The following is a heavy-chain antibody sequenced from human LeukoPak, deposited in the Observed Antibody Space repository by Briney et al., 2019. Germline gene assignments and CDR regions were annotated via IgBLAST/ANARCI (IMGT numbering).Heavy chain of an antibody. CDR3: ARRLGLCSGGSCYSEDHAFDI. CDR1: GGSFSGYY. D-gene: IGHD2-15*01. V-gene: IGHV4-34*01. Sequence: SETLSLTRAVYGGSFSGYYWSWIRQPPGKGLEWIGEINHSGSTNYNPSLKSRVTISVDTSKNQFSLKLSSVTAADTAVYYCARRLGLCSGGSCYSEDHAFDIWGQGTMVTVSS. J-gene: IGHJ3*02. CDR2: INHSGST.